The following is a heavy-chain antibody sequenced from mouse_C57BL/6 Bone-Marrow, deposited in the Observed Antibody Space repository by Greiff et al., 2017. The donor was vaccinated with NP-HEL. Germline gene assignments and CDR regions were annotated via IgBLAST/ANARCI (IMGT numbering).Heavy chain of an antibody. CDR1: GYTFTSYG. V-gene: IGHV1-81*01. D-gene: IGHD2-5*01. CDR2: IYPRSGNT. J-gene: IGHJ4*01. Sequence: VQLQQSGAELARPGASVKLSCKASGYTFTSYGISWVKQRTGQDLEWIGEIYPRSGNTYYNEKFKGKATLTADKSSSTAYMELRSLTSEDSAVYFCARFSLSYYSNYVAYYYAMDYWGQGTSVTVSS. CDR3: ARFSLSYYSNYVAYYYAMDY.